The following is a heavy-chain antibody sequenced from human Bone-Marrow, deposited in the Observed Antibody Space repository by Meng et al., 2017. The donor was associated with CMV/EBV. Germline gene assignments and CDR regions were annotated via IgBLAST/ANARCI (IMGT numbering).Heavy chain of an antibody. J-gene: IGHJ6*02. CDR2: ISWGGGHT. CDR3: AKDIGSGSYPPFYGMDV. V-gene: IGHV3-43D*03. D-gene: IGHD3-10*01. CDR1: GFTFGDYA. Sequence: GESLKISCAATGFTFGDYAMHWVRQAPGKGLEWVSLISWGGGHTYYADSVKGRFSISRDNSKNSLYLQMNSLRTEDTAFYYCAKDIGSGSYPPFYGMDVWGQGTTVTFSS.